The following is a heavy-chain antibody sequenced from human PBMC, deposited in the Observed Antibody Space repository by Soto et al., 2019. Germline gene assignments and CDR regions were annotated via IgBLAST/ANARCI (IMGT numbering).Heavy chain of an antibody. J-gene: IGHJ5*02. D-gene: IGHD1-20*01. CDR3: AREVVHNWNWFDP. V-gene: IGHV3-64*01. CDR1: GFTFSSYA. CDR2: ISSNGRST. Sequence: PGGSLRLSCAASGFTFSSYAMHWVRQAPGKGLEYVSGISSNGRSTYYAKSVKGRFTISRDNSKNTLYLQMGSLRAEDMAVYYCAREVVHNWNWFDPWGQGTLVTVSS.